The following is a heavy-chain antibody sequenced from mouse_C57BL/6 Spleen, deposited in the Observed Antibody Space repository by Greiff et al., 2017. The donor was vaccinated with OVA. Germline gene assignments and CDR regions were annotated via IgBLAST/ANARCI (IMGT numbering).Heavy chain of an antibody. V-gene: IGHV5-9-1*02. CDR3: TRVGSPYYAMDY. CDR1: GFTFSSYA. Sequence: EVQVVESGEGLVKPGGSLKLSCAASGFTFSSYAMSWVRQTPEKRLEWVAYISSGGDYIYYADTVKGRFTISRDNARNTLYLQMSSLKSEDTAMYYCTRVGSPYYAMDYWGQGTSVTVSS. CDR2: ISSGGDYI. J-gene: IGHJ4*01. D-gene: IGHD4-1*01.